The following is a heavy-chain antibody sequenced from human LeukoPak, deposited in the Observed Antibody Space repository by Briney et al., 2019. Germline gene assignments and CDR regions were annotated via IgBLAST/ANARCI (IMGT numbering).Heavy chain of an antibody. CDR2: MNPNSGNT. Sequence: ASVKVSCKASGYTFTSYDINWMRQAPGQGLEWVGWMNPNSGNTGYAQTFQGKLTMTRNTSIKTAYMELSSLRSEDTAVYYCARRFYDNLTGHTWYDYWGQGTLVTVSS. D-gene: IGHD3-9*01. J-gene: IGHJ4*02. CDR3: ARRFYDNLTGHTWYDY. V-gene: IGHV1-8*01. CDR1: GYTFTSYD.